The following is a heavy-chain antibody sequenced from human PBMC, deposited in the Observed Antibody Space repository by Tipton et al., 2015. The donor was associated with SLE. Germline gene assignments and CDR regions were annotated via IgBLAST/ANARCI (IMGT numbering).Heavy chain of an antibody. CDR2: INPYTGNT. D-gene: IGHD1-1*01. CDR1: GYTFTSYA. V-gene: IGHV1-18*01. CDR3: AERYDTFEI. J-gene: IGHJ3*02. Sequence: QSGAEVKKPGASVKVSCKASGYTFTSYAISWVRQAPGQGLEWMGWINPYTGNTDYAQKVQGRVTMTTDTSRSTAYLDLRSLRPDDTAVYYCAERYDTFEIWGQGRMVSVSS.